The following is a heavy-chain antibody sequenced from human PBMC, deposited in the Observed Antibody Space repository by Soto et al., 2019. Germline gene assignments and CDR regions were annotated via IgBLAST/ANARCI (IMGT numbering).Heavy chain of an antibody. CDR1: GFTFSSYS. V-gene: IGHV3-48*02. D-gene: IGHD3-3*01. CDR3: ARWGNYDFWSGYYTSYYYGMDV. J-gene: IGHJ6*02. CDR2: ISSSSSTI. Sequence: GGSLRLSCAASGFTFSSYSMNWVRQAPGKGLEWVSYISSSSSTIYYADSVKGRFTISRDNAKNSLYLQMNSLRDEDTAVYYCARWGNYDFWSGYYTSYYYGMDVWGQGTKVTVSS.